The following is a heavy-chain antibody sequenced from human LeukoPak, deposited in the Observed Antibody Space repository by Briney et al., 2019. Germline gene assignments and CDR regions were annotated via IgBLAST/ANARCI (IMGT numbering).Heavy chain of an antibody. V-gene: IGHV4-38-2*01. CDR2: IYHSGST. CDR3: AKHKPSTGEIDH. Sequence: PSETLSLTCAVSGYSISSGYYWGWIRQPPGKGLEWIGNIYHSGSTYYSPSLKSRVTISVDTSKNQFSLQLSSVTAADTAVYYCAKHKPSTGEIDHWGQGTLVTVSS. J-gene: IGHJ4*02. CDR1: GYSISSGYY. D-gene: IGHD1-1*01.